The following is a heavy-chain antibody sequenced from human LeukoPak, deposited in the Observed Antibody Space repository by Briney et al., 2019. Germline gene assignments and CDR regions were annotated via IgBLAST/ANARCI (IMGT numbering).Heavy chain of an antibody. J-gene: IGHJ4*02. Sequence: PSETLSLTRTVSGASISSYYWGWIRQPPGKGLEWIGYIYTSGRPNYNPSLKSRVPISVTTPKNRFTLKLTSVAAADTALISLAILSGARSAIPDWGQGTLVTVSS. D-gene: IGHD2-2*02. V-gene: IGHV4-4*09. CDR3: AILSGARSAIPD. CDR2: IYTSGRP. CDR1: GASISSYY.